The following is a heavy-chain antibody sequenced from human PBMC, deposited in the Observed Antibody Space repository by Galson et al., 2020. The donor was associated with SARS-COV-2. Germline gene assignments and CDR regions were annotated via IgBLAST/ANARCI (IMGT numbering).Heavy chain of an antibody. Sequence: GGSLRLSCAASGLTFSNTEMNWVRQAPGKGLEWLSYISMSGITIYYADSVKGRFTIARDNAENSLYLQMNSLRAEDTGIYYCATGDVWFESWGQGTLVTVSS. CDR2: ISMSGITI. J-gene: IGHJ5*01. CDR3: ATGDVWFES. V-gene: IGHV3-48*03. CDR1: GLTFSNTE. D-gene: IGHD7-27*01.